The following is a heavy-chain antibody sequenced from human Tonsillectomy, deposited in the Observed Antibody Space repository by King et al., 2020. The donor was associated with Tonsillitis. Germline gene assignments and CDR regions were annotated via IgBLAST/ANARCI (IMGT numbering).Heavy chain of an antibody. D-gene: IGHD3-10*01. CDR1: GFAVSSTF. CDR3: ARGGLNDAFDI. Sequence: VQLVESGGGLIQPGGSLRLSCAASGFAVSSTFMTWVRQAPGKGLEWVSIIYSGGSTYYADSVRGRFTISRDSSKNTLDLQMNSLRAEDTALYYCARGGLNDAFDIWGQGTMVTVPS. V-gene: IGHV3-53*01. CDR2: IYSGGST. J-gene: IGHJ3*02.